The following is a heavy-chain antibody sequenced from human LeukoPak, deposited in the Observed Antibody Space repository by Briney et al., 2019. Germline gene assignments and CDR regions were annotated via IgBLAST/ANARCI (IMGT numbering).Heavy chain of an antibody. CDR3: ARARSTQAATSYFDY. CDR1: GFTFSSYA. V-gene: IGHV3-20*04. D-gene: IGHD6-25*01. Sequence: GGSLRLSCAASGFTFSSYAMSWVRQAPGKGLEWVSGINWNGGSTGYADSVKGRFTISRDNAKNSLYLQMNSLRAEDTALYYCARARSTQAATSYFDYWGQGTLVTVSS. J-gene: IGHJ4*02. CDR2: INWNGGST.